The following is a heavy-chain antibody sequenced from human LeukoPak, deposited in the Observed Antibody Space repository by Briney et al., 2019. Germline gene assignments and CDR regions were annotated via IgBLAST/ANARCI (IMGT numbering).Heavy chain of an antibody. Sequence: TSETLSLTCTVSGGSISSYYWSWIRQPPGKGLEWIGYIYYSGSTNYNPSLKSRVTISVDASKNQFSLKLSSVTAADTAVYYCARHSIVGQWLVPFDYWGQGTLVTVSS. J-gene: IGHJ4*02. CDR2: IYYSGST. CDR1: GGSISSYY. V-gene: IGHV4-59*08. CDR3: ARHSIVGQWLVPFDY. D-gene: IGHD6-19*01.